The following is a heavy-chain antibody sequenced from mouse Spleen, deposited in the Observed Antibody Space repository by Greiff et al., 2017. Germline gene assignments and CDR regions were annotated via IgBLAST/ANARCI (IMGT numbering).Heavy chain of an antibody. CDR3: ARSLGLLLYCFDY. D-gene: IGHD2-3*01. CDR2: ICPGSGNT. J-gene: IGHJ2*01. Sequence: VQLQQSGPELVKPGASVKISCKASGYTFTDYYINWVRQRPGQGLEWIGWICPGSGNTKYNEKFKGKATLTIDTSSSTAYMQLSSLTSEDSAVYFCARSLGLLLYCFDYGGQGTTLTVSP. V-gene: IGHV1-84*01. CDR1: GYTFTDYY.